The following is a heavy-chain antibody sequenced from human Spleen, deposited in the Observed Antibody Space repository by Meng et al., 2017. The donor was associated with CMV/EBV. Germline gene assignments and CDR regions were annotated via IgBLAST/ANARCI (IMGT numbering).Heavy chain of an antibody. CDR3: ARDYPDGASNYYGWDV. CDR2: ISSSGSTI. J-gene: IGHJ6*02. V-gene: IGHV3-48*03. Sequence: GESLKISCAASGFTFSSYEMNWVRQAPGKGLEWVSYISSSGSTIYYADSVKGRFTISRDNAKNSLYLQMNSLRVEDTAVYYCARDYPDGASNYYGWDVWGQGTMVTVSS. CDR1: GFTFSSYE. D-gene: IGHD4/OR15-4a*01.